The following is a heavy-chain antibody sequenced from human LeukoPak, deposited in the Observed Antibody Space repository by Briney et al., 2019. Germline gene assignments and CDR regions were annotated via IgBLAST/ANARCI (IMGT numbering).Heavy chain of an antibody. CDR3: ARTGHSSGYYSPDY. CDR1: GFTFSNYW. CDR2: INNDGRRT. D-gene: IGHD3-22*01. J-gene: IGHJ4*02. V-gene: IGHV3-74*01. Sequence: GGSLRLSCAASGFTFSNYWMHWVRQGPGKGLVWVSLINNDGRRTNYADSVKGRFTISRDNAKNTLYLQMNSLRAEDTAVYYCARTGHSSGYYSPDYWGQGTLVTVSS.